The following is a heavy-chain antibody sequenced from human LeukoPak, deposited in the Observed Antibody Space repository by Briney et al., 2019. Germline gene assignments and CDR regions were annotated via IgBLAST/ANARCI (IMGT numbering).Heavy chain of an antibody. J-gene: IGHJ5*02. Sequence: GGSLRLSCTSSGFTFRSFSMHWVRQTPGKGLEYVSAISRSGGDTYYANSVEGRFTISRDNSKNTLYLQMGSLREEDMAVYYCARDRRAAAGIWFDPWGQGTLVTVSS. V-gene: IGHV3-64*01. CDR2: ISRSGGDT. CDR3: ARDRRAAAGIWFDP. D-gene: IGHD6-13*01. CDR1: GFTFRSFS.